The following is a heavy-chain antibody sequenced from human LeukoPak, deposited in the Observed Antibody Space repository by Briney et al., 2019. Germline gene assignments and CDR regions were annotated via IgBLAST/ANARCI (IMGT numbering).Heavy chain of an antibody. CDR3: ALYYDILTGYYT. D-gene: IGHD3-9*01. CDR2: INPNSGGT. J-gene: IGHJ5*02. V-gene: IGHV1-2*02. CDR1: GYTFTGYY. Sequence: ASVTVSCKASGYTFTGYYMHWVRQAPGQGLEWMGWINPNSGGTNYAQKFQGRVTMTGDTSISTAYMELSRLRSDDTAVYYCALYYDILTGYYTWGQGTLVTVSS.